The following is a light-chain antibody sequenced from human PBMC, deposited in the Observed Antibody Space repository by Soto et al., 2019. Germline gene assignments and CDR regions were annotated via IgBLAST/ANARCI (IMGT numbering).Light chain of an antibody. CDR1: QGISSY. Sequence: IQLTQSPSSLSASVGDRVTITCRASQGISSYLAWYQQKPGKAPKLLIYAASTLQSGVPSRFSGSGSGTDFTLTISSLPPEDFATYYCQQLNSYLALTFGGGTKVEIK. CDR2: AAS. J-gene: IGKJ4*01. V-gene: IGKV1-9*01. CDR3: QQLNSYLALT.